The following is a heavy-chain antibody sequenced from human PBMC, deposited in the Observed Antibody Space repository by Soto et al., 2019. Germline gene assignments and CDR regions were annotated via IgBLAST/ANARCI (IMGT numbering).Heavy chain of an antibody. D-gene: IGHD3-22*01. CDR3: ARALSEYYDSSGSNPKVFDP. CDR2: IIPIFGTA. CDR1: GGTFSSYA. V-gene: IGHV1-69*13. Sequence: SVKVSCKASGGTFSSYAISWVRQAPGQGLEWMGGIIPIFGTAKYAQKFQGRVTITADESTSTAYMELSSLRSEDTAVYYCARALSEYYDSSGSNPKVFDPWGQGTLVTVSS. J-gene: IGHJ5*02.